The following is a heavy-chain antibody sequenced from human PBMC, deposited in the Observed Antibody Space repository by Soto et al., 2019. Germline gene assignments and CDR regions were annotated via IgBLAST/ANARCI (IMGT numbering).Heavy chain of an antibody. D-gene: IGHD3-10*01. Sequence: PSETLSLTCTVSGGSISSYYWSWIRQPPGKGLEWIGYIYYSGSTNYNPSLKSRVTISVDTSKNQFSLKLSSVTAADTAVYYCARDGTGERRWSYNWFDPWGQGTLVTVSS. V-gene: IGHV4-59*01. CDR3: ARDGTGERRWSYNWFDP. J-gene: IGHJ5*02. CDR2: IYYSGST. CDR1: GGSISSYY.